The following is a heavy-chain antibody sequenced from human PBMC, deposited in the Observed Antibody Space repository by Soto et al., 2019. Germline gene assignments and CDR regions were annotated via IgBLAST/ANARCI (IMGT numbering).Heavy chain of an antibody. D-gene: IGHD3-22*01. J-gene: IGHJ1*01. CDR3: ASAATYYYDSSGYFQH. CDR1: GGSISSYY. V-gene: IGHV4-59*01. CDR2: IYYSGST. Sequence: SETLSLTCTVSGGSISSYYWSWIRQPPGKGLEWIGYIYYSGSTNYNPSLKSRVTISVDTSKNQFSLKLSSVTAADTAVYYCASAATYYYDSSGYFQHWGQGTLVTVSS.